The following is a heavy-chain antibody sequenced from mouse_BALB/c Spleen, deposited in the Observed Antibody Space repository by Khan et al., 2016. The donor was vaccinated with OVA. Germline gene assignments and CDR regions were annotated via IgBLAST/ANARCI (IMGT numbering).Heavy chain of an antibody. V-gene: IGHV1-26*01. CDR2: INPNNGDT. J-gene: IGHJ1*01. CDR1: GYTFTVYY. CDR3: ARGLFDV. Sequence: DVKLVESGPELVKPGASVKMSCKASGYTFTVYYMKWMKQSHGKSLEWIGDINPNNGDTFYNQKFKGKATLTVDKSSSTAYMHLNSLTSEDSAVYYCARGLFDVWGAGTTVTVSS.